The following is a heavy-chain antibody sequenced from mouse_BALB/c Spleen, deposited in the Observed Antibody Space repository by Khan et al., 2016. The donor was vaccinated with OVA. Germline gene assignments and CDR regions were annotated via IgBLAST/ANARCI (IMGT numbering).Heavy chain of an antibody. J-gene: IGHJ4*01. CDR2: MWSDGST. Sequence: VQLQESGPGLVAPSQSLSITCTISGFSLTNYGIHWVRQPPGKGLEWLVLMWSDGSTTYNSALKSRLTISKDNSKSQVFLKMNSLQTDETAMYFCARQPYYHYNVMDYWGQGTSVTVSS. CDR3: ARQPYYHYNVMDY. CDR1: GFSLTNYG. V-gene: IGHV2-6-1*01. D-gene: IGHD2-10*01.